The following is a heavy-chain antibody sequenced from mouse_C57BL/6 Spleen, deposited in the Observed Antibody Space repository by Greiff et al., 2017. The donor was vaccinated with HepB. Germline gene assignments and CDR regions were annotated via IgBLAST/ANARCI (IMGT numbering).Heavy chain of an antibody. Sequence: EVKVEESGGGLVQPGGSLKLSCAASGFTFSDYYMYWVRQTPEKRLEWVAYISNGGGSTYYPDTVKGRFTISRDNAKNTLYLQMSRLKSEDTAMYYCARKDGYYVGAAMDYWGQGTSVTVSS. CDR2: ISNGGGST. J-gene: IGHJ4*01. CDR1: GFTFSDYY. D-gene: IGHD2-3*01. V-gene: IGHV5-12*01. CDR3: ARKDGYYVGAAMDY.